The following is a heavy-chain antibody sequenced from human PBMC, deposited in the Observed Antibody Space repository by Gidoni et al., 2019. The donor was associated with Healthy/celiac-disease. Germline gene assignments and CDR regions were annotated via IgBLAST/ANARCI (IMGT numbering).Heavy chain of an antibody. CDR3: ARDSPYSNYYYYYGMDV. CDR1: GFTFSSYG. Sequence: QVQLVESGGGVVQPGRSLRLSCAASGFTFSSYGMHWVRQAPGKGLEWVAVIWYDGSNKYYADSVKGRFTISRDNSKNTLYLQMNSLRAEDTAVYYCARDSPYSNYYYYYGMDVWGQGTTVTVSS. D-gene: IGHD4-4*01. J-gene: IGHJ6*02. CDR2: IWYDGSNK. V-gene: IGHV3-33*01.